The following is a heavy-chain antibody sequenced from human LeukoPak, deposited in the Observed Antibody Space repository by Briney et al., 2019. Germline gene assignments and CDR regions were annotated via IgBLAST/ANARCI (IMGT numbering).Heavy chain of an antibody. D-gene: IGHD3-3*01. CDR3: ARSYYDFFYGMDV. CDR2: IYYSGST. CDR1: GGSISSYY. V-gene: IGHV4-59*08. J-gene: IGHJ6*02. Sequence: ASETLSLTCTVSGGSISSYYWSWIRQPPGKGLEWIGYIYYSGSTNYNPSLKSRVTISVDTSKNQFSLKLSSVTAADTAVYYCARSYYDFFYGMDVWGQGTTVTVSS.